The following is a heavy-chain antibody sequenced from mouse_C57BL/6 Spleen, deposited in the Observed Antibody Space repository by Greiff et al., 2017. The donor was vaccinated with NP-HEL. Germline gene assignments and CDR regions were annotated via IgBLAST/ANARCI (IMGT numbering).Heavy chain of an antibody. D-gene: IGHD1-1*01. CDR3: TRDFLLYYYGRSHWYFDV. V-gene: IGHV5-9-1*02. CDR1: GFTFSSYA. J-gene: IGHJ1*03. Sequence: DVHLVESGEGLVQPGGSLKLSCAASGFTFSSYAMSWVRQTPEKRLEWVAYISSGGDYIYYADTVKGRFTISRDNARNTLYLQMSSLKSEDTAMYYGTRDFLLYYYGRSHWYFDVWGTGTTVTVSS. CDR2: ISSGGDYI.